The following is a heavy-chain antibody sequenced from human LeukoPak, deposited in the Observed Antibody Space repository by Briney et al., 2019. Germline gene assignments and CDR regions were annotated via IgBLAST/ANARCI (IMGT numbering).Heavy chain of an antibody. V-gene: IGHV1-18*04. Sequence: ASVKVSCKASGYTFTSDGISWVRQAPGQGLEWMGRISAYNGNTNYAQKFQGRVTLTTDTSTSTAYMELKSLRSDDTAVYYCARARIKAVTATWGQGTLVTVSS. J-gene: IGHJ4*02. CDR1: GYTFTSDG. D-gene: IGHD2-21*02. CDR2: ISAYNGNT. CDR3: ARARIKAVTAT.